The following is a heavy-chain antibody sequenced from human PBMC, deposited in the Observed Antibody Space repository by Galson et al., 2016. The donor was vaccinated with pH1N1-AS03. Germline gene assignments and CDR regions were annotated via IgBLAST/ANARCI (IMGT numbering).Heavy chain of an antibody. J-gene: IGHJ4*02. D-gene: IGHD2/OR15-2a*01. CDR1: GGTFATFA. CDR3: ARDRYRDTSTDFYESAY. Sequence: SVKVSCKASGGTFATFAVSWVRQARGQGLEWMGGIIPLSGTTNYAQKFQGRFTITADDSTGTASMELSSLTSDDTAVYYCARDRYRDTSTDFYESAYWGQGTLVTVSS. CDR2: IIPLSGTT. V-gene: IGHV1-69*13.